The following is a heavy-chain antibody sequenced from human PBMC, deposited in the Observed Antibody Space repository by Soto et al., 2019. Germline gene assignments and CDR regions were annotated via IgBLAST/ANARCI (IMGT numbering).Heavy chain of an antibody. V-gene: IGHV5-51*01. D-gene: IGHD3-16*01. CDR2: IYPGDSDT. Sequence: GESLKISCKGSGYSFTSYWIGWVRQMPGKGLEWMGIIYPGDSDTRYSPSFQGQVTISADKSISTAYLQWSSLKASDTAMYYCASILTYYDYVWGRRIPPPDYWGQGTLVTVSS. CDR3: ASILTYYDYVWGRRIPPPDY. CDR1: GYSFTSYW. J-gene: IGHJ4*02.